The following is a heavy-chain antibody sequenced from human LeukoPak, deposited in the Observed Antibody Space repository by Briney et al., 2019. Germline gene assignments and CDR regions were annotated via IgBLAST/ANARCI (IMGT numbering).Heavy chain of an antibody. CDR2: ISHSGST. V-gene: IGHV4-34*01. Sequence: SETLSLTCAVYGGSFSGYYWSWIRQPPGKGLEWIGEISHSGSTNYNPSLKSRVTISLDTSKNQFSLKMTSLTAADTAVYYCARTYCTSTSCYVPFDSWGQGTLVAVSS. CDR1: GGSFSGYY. D-gene: IGHD2-2*01. CDR3: ARTYCTSTSCYVPFDS. J-gene: IGHJ4*02.